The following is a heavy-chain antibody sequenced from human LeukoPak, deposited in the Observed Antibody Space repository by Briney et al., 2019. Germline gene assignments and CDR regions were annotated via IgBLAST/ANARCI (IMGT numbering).Heavy chain of an antibody. CDR3: AREPPPIGDYVWGSYRPFDY. V-gene: IGHV1-18*01. D-gene: IGHD3-16*02. Sequence: ASVKVSCKASGYTFTSYGISWVRQAPGQGLEWMGWISAYNGNTNYAQKLQGRVTMTTDTSTSTAYMELRSLRSDDTAVYYCAREPPPIGDYVWGSYRPFDYWGQGTLVTVSS. CDR2: ISAYNGNT. J-gene: IGHJ4*02. CDR1: GYTFTSYG.